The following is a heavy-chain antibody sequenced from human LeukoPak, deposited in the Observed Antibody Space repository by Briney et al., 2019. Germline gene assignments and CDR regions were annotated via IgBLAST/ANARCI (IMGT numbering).Heavy chain of an antibody. V-gene: IGHV3-23*01. D-gene: IGHD3-9*01. CDR3: ARRDILTGYYQYDNFDY. J-gene: IGHJ4*02. CDR2: ISGSGGST. Sequence: PGGSLRLSCAASGFTFSSYAMSWVRQAPGKGLEWVSAISGSGGSTYYADSVKGRFTISRDNSKNTLYLQMNSLRAEDTAVYYCARRDILTGYYQYDNFDYWGQGTLVTVSS. CDR1: GFTFSSYA.